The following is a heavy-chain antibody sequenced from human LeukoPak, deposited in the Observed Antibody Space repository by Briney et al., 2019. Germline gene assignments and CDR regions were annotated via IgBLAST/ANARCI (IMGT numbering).Heavy chain of an antibody. CDR1: GYSFTGYY. Sequence: ASVKVSCKASGYSFTGYYIHWVRQAPGQGLEWMGRINPNSGGTNYAQKFQGRVTLTTDTSISTAYKELSRLRSDDTAVYYCARGIAQNGFDPWGQGTRVTVSS. D-gene: IGHD6-13*01. CDR3: ARGIAQNGFDP. V-gene: IGHV1-2*06. CDR2: INPNSGGT. J-gene: IGHJ5*02.